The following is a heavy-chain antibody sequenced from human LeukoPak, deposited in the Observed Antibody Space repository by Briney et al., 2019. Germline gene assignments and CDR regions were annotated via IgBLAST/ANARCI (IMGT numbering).Heavy chain of an antibody. Sequence: GGSLRLSCAASGFTFSSYEMNWVRQAPGKGLEWVSYISSSGSTIYYADSVKGRFTISRDNAKNSLYLQMNSLRAEDTAVYYCARGYYYDSSGHDPNFDYWGQGTLVTVSS. CDR2: ISSSGSTI. CDR1: GFTFSSYE. D-gene: IGHD3-22*01. J-gene: IGHJ4*02. CDR3: ARGYYYDSSGHDPNFDY. V-gene: IGHV3-48*03.